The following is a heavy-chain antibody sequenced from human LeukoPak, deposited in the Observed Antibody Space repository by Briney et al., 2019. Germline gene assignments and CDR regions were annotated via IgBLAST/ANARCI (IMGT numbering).Heavy chain of an antibody. Sequence: ASVKVSCKASGYTFTSYGISWVRQAPGQGLEWRGWMSAYNGNTNYAQKLQGRVTMTTDTATSTAYMELRSLRSDDTAVYYCARGSSRHRHYYFDYWGQGTLVTVSS. CDR1: GYTFTSYG. CDR2: MSAYNGNT. CDR3: ARGSSRHRHYYFDY. D-gene: IGHD2-2*01. J-gene: IGHJ4*02. V-gene: IGHV1-18*01.